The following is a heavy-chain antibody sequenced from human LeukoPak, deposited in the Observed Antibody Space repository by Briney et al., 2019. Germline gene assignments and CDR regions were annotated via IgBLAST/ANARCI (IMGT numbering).Heavy chain of an antibody. V-gene: IGHV3-30*18. CDR2: ISYDGSTK. CDR1: GFTFSTYG. CDR3: AKHYGSNSMADY. Sequence: PGGSLRLSCAASGFTFSTYGMHWVRQAPGKGLEWVTVISYDGSTKYYADSVKGRFTVSRDNSKNTLYLQMNSLRAEETAVYYCAKHYGSNSMADYWGQGTLVTVSS. D-gene: IGHD4-23*01. J-gene: IGHJ4*02.